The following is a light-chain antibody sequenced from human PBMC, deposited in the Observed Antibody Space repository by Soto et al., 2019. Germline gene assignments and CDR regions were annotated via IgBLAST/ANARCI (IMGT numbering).Light chain of an antibody. CDR1: QDISSY. CDR2: EAF. J-gene: IGKJ2*01. Sequence: GDRVTITCWASQDISSYLAWYQQKPGKAPKLLIYEAFTLPSGVPSRFSGSGSGTEFTLTISSLQPEDVATYYCQQVNSNPRMYTFGQGTKLEI. CDR3: QQVNSNPRMYT. V-gene: IGKV1-9*01.